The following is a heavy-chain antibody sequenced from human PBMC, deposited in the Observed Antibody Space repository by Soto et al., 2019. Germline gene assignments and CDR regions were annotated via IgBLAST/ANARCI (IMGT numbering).Heavy chain of an antibody. D-gene: IGHD4-17*01. CDR2: IYYSRST. V-gene: IGHV4-31*03. CDR3: ARDYYGDYTVNYSYGMDV. CDR1: GGSISSGGYY. J-gene: IGHJ6*02. Sequence: PSDPLSLTCTVSGGSISSGGYYWSWIRHHPGKGLEWIGYIYYSRSTYYNPSLKSRATISVATPKNKLYLQLSPVTAAEQAVYYCARDYYGDYTVNYSYGMDVWGQGTTVTVSS.